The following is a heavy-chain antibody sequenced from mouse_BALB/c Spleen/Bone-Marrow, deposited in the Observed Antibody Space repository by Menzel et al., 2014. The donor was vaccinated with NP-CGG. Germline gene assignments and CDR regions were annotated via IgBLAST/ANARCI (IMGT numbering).Heavy chain of an antibody. V-gene: IGHV1S81*02. CDR3: ARRDDGYVFFDY. J-gene: IGHJ2*01. CDR1: GYTFTSYW. D-gene: IGHD2-3*01. CDR2: INPSNGRT. Sequence: QVQLQQSGAELVKPGASVKLSCKASGYTFTSYWMHWVKQRPGQGLEWIGEINPSNGRTNYNEKFKSKATLTVDKSSSTAYMQLSSLTSEDSAVYYCARRDDGYVFFDYWGQGNTLTVSS.